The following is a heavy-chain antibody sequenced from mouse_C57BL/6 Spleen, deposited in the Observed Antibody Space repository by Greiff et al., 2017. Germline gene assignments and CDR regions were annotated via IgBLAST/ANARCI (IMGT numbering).Heavy chain of an antibody. CDR2: IDPATGGT. CDR3: TRDGSSYFDD. D-gene: IGHD1-1*01. Sequence: VQLQESGAELVRPGASVTLSCKASGYTFTDYEMHWVKQTPVHGLEWIGAIDPATGGTAYNQKFKGKAILTADKSSSTAYMELRSLTSEDSAVYYCTRDGSSYFDDWGQGTTLTVSS. J-gene: IGHJ2*01. V-gene: IGHV1-15*01. CDR1: GYTFTDYE.